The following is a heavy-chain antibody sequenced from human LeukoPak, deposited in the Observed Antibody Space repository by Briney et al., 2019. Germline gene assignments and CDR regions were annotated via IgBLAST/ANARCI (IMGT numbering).Heavy chain of an antibody. J-gene: IGHJ3*02. Sequence: SETLSLTCIVSGGSISSYYWSWIRQPDGQGLEWIGRIYTSGSTNYTPSLKSRVTMSVDTSKNQFSLKLSSVTAADTAVYYCARGGSSWPKNDAFDIWGQGTMVTVSS. V-gene: IGHV4-4*07. CDR1: GGSISSYY. CDR3: ARGGSSWPKNDAFDI. CDR2: IYTSGST. D-gene: IGHD6-13*01.